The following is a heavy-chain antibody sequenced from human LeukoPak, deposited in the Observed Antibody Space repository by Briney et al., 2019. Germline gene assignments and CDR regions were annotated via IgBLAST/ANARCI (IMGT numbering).Heavy chain of an antibody. CDR1: GFTFSSYS. D-gene: IGHD5-18*01. CDR2: ISSSSSYI. CDR3: ARDGGWSYGYPWDY. J-gene: IGHJ4*02. V-gene: IGHV3-21*01. Sequence: GGSLRLSCAASGFTFSSYSMNWVRQAPGKGLEWVSSISSSSSYIYYADSVKGRFTISRDNAKNSLYLQMNSLRAEDTAVYYCARDGGWSYGYPWDYWGQGTLVTVSS.